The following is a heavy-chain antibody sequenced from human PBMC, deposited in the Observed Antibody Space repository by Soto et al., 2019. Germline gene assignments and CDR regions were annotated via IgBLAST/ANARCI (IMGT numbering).Heavy chain of an antibody. V-gene: IGHV3-7*01. CDR2: IKQDGSEK. CDR1: GFTFSTYW. CDR3: ARLRYYDSSGSLLGFDP. J-gene: IGHJ5*02. Sequence: EVQLVESGGGLVQPGGSLRLSCAASGFTFSTYWMSWVRQAPGKGLEWLANIKQDGSEKYSKNSLYVQMSSLRAEDTAVYYCARLRYYDSSGSLLGFDPWGQGTLVTVSS. D-gene: IGHD3-22*01.